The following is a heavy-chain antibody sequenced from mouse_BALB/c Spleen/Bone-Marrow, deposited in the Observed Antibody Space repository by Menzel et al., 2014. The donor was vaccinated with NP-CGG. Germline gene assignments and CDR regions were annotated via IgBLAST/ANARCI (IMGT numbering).Heavy chain of an antibody. CDR3: AKWDYRGYNYAMDY. Sequence: QVQLKESGPGLVAPSQSLSITCTVSGFSLTNYGVSWVRQPPGKGLEWLGVIWGDGSTNYHSALISRLSISKDTSKSRDILKMKILKTDGTATYYCAKWDYRGYNYAMDYWGQGTSVTVSS. CDR1: GFSLTNYG. CDR2: IWGDGST. V-gene: IGHV2-3*01. D-gene: IGHD1-2*01. J-gene: IGHJ4*01.